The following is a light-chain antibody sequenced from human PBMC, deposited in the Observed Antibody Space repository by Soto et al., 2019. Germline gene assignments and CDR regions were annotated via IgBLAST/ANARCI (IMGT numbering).Light chain of an antibody. CDR3: SSYTSSSTLDVV. CDR2: EVS. Sequence: QPASVSGSPGQSITISCTGTSSDVGGHNYVSWYQQHPGKAPKLMIYEVSNRPSGVSNRFSGSKSGNTASLTISGLQAEDEADYYCSSYTSSSTLDVVFGGGTKLTVL. CDR1: SSDVGGHNY. V-gene: IGLV2-14*01. J-gene: IGLJ2*01.